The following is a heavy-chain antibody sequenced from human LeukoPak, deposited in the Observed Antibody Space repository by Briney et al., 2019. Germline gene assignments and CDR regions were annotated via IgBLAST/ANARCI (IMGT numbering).Heavy chain of an antibody. D-gene: IGHD3-3*01. CDR2: ISYDGTNK. J-gene: IGHJ4*02. CDR3: ARDSLGGFWSGYSPYFAY. Sequence: GGSLRLSCAASGFTFSSYAIHWVRQAPGKGLEWVAVISYDGTNKYYADSVKGRFTISRDNSKNTLYLQMNSLTAEDTAVYYCARDSLGGFWSGYSPYFAYWGQSTLVTVSS. CDR1: GFTFSSYA. V-gene: IGHV3-30*04.